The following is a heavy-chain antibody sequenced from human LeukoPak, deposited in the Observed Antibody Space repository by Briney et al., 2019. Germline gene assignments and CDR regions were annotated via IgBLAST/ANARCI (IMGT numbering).Heavy chain of an antibody. Sequence: ASVKVSCKASGYTFTSYGISWVRQAPGQGLERMGWIGAYNGNTNYAQKLQGRVTMTTDTSTSTAYMELRSLRSDDTAVYYCARDLVDTADNDYYMDVWGKGTTVTVSS. CDR3: ARDLVDTADNDYYMDV. J-gene: IGHJ6*03. CDR2: IGAYNGNT. D-gene: IGHD5-18*01. CDR1: GYTFTSYG. V-gene: IGHV1-18*01.